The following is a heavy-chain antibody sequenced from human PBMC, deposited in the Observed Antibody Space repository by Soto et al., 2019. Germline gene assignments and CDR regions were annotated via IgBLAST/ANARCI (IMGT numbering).Heavy chain of an antibody. CDR3: ARRFSYWYFDL. J-gene: IGHJ2*01. CDR2: IYYSGST. V-gene: IGHV4-59*08. Sequence: ETLSLTCTVSGGSISSYYWSWIRQPPGKGLEWIGYIYYSGSTNYNPSLKSRVTISVDTSKNQFSLKLSSVTAADTAVYYCARRFSYWYFDLWGRGTLVTVSS. D-gene: IGHD3-3*01. CDR1: GGSISSYY.